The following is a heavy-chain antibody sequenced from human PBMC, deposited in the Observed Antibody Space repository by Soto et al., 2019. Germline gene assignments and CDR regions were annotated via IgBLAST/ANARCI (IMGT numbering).Heavy chain of an antibody. J-gene: IGHJ6*02. CDR3: ARADFNYYYYGIDV. CDR2: IYHSGST. V-gene: IGHV4-4*02. CDR1: GGSISSSNW. Sequence: SETLSLTCAVSGGSISSSNWWSWVRQPPGKGLEWIGEIYHSGSTNYNPSLKSRVTISVDKSKNQFSLKLSSVTAADTAVYYCARADFNYYYYGIDVWGQGTTVTVSS.